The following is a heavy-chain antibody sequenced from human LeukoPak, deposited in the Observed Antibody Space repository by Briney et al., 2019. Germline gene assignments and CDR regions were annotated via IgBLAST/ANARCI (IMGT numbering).Heavy chain of an antibody. V-gene: IGHV1-24*01. Sequence: GAPVKVSCKVSGNTLTELSMHWVRQAPGKGLEWMGGFDPEDGETIYAQKFQGRVTMTEDTSTDTDYMELSSLRSEDTAVYYCARAGGATGDAFDIWGQGTMVTVSS. CDR1: GNTLTELS. J-gene: IGHJ3*02. CDR3: ARAGGATGDAFDI. D-gene: IGHD1-26*01. CDR2: FDPEDGET.